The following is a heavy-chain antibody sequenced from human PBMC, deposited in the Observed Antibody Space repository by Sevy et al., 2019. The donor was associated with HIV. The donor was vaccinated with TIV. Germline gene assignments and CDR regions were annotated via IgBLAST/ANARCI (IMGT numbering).Heavy chain of an antibody. CDR1: GGTFSSYA. J-gene: IGHJ4*02. CDR2: IIPNFGTA. Sequence: ASVKVSCKASGGTFSSYAISWVRQAPGQGLEWMGGIIPNFGTANYAQKFQGRVTITADESTSTAYMELSSLRAEDTAVYYCARDSATDGYNLLGYWGQGTLVTVSS. CDR3: ARDSATDGYNLLGY. D-gene: IGHD5-12*01. V-gene: IGHV1-69*13.